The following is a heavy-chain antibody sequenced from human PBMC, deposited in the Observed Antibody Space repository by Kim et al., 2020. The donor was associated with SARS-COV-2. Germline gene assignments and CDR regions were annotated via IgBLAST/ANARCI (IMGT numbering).Heavy chain of an antibody. CDR2: INPNSGGT. J-gene: IGHJ4*02. CDR1: GYTFTGYY. Sequence: ASVKVSCKTSGYTFTGYYMHWVRQAPGQGLEWMGWINPNSGGTNYAIRFQGRVTMTTDTSISTAYMELNRLTSDDTAVYYCARESSSSGEFDHWGQGTLV. D-gene: IGHD6-6*01. CDR3: ARESSSSGEFDH. V-gene: IGHV1-2*02.